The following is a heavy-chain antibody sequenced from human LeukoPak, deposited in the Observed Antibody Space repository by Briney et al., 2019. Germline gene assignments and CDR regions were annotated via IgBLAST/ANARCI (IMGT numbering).Heavy chain of an antibody. Sequence: ASVKVSCKVSGYTLTELSMHWVRQAPGKGLEWMGGFDPEDGETIYAQKFQGRVTMTEDTSTDTAYMELSSLRSEDTAVYYCATAPSVATGWYFDLWGRGTLVTVSS. D-gene: IGHD5-12*01. J-gene: IGHJ2*01. V-gene: IGHV1-24*01. CDR1: GYTLTELS. CDR3: ATAPSVATGWYFDL. CDR2: FDPEDGET.